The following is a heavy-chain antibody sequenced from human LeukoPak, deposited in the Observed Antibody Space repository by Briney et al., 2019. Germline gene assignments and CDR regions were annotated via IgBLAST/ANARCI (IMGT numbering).Heavy chain of an antibody. D-gene: IGHD3-3*01. V-gene: IGHV4-59*01. CDR1: GGSISSYY. J-gene: IGHJ6*02. CDR3: ARVGYDFWSGLEYGMDV. CDR2: IYYSGST. Sequence: SETLSLTCTVSGGSISSYYWSWIRQPPGKGLEWIGYIYYSGSTNYNPSLKSRVTISVDTSKNQFSLKLSSVTAADTAVYYCARVGYDFWSGLEYGMDVWGQGTTVTVSS.